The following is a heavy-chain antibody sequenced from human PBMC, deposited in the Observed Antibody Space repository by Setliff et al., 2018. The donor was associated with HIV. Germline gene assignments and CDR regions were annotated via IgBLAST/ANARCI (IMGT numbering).Heavy chain of an antibody. CDR2: INHSGST. CDR3: ARRRIDVYYFDY. Sequence: TLSLTCAVYGGSFSGYYWSWIRQPPGKGLEWIGEINHSGSTNYNPSLKSRVTISVDTSKNQFSLKLSSATAADTAVYYCARRRIDVYYFDYWGQGTLVTLL. CDR1: GGSFSGYY. D-gene: IGHD3-16*01. J-gene: IGHJ4*02. V-gene: IGHV4-34*01.